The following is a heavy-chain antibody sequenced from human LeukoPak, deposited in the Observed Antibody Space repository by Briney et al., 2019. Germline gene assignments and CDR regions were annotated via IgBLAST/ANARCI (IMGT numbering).Heavy chain of an antibody. CDR1: SGSISNYY. J-gene: IGHJ4*02. D-gene: IGHD3-22*01. V-gene: IGHV4-59*08. Sequence: SETLSLTCTVSSGSISNYYWSWVRQPPGKGLEWIGYIFYIGRTSYNPSLQSRVTISVDTSKNQFSLGLSSVTAADTAVYYCARHVGSESYYDLWGQGTLVTVSS. CDR3: ARHVGSESYYDL. CDR2: IFYIGRT.